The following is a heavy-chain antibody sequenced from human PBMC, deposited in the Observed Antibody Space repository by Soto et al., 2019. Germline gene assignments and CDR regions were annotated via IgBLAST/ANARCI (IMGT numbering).Heavy chain of an antibody. Sequence: QVQLVESGGGVVQPGRSLRLSCAASGFTFSSYGMHWVRQAPGKGLEWVAVISYDGSNKYYADSVKGRFTISRDNSKNTLYLQMNSLRAEDTAVYYCAKVGWLRGRAYYYYYGMDVWGQGTTVTVSS. V-gene: IGHV3-30*18. CDR1: GFTFSSYG. CDR2: ISYDGSNK. CDR3: AKVGWLRGRAYYYYYGMDV. D-gene: IGHD3-16*01. J-gene: IGHJ6*02.